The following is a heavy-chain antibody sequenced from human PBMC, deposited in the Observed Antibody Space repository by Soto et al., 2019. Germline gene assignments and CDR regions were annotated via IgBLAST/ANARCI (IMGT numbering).Heavy chain of an antibody. J-gene: IGHJ6*02. Sequence: QVQLVQSGAEVKKPGSSVKVSCKASGGTFSSYAISWVRQAPGQGLEWMGGIIPIFGTANYAQKFQGRVTITADESTSTAYMELSSLRSEDTAVYHCARDRHSSSGYYYYGMDVWGQGTTVTVSS. CDR2: IIPIFGTA. D-gene: IGHD3-22*01. CDR1: GGTFSSYA. CDR3: ARDRHSSSGYYYYGMDV. V-gene: IGHV1-69*01.